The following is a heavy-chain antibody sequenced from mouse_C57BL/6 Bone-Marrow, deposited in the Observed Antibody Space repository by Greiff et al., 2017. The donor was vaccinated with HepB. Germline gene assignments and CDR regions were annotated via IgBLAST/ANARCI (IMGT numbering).Heavy chain of an antibody. Sequence: VQLQESGPGLVAPSQSLSITCTVSGFSLTSYGVHWVRQPPGKGLEWLGVIWAGGSTNYNSALMSRLSISKDNSKSQVFVKMNSLQTDDTAMYYCARDGGWYFDVWGAGTTVTVSS. CDR3: ARDGGWYFDV. CDR2: IWAGGST. V-gene: IGHV2-9*02. J-gene: IGHJ1*01. CDR1: GFSLTSYG.